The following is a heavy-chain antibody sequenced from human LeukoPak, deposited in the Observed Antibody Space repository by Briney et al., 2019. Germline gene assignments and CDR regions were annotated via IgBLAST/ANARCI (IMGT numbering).Heavy chain of an antibody. V-gene: IGHV4-34*01. CDR3: ARHGWHAWYFDL. CDR1: GESFSGYS. J-gene: IGHJ2*01. D-gene: IGHD6-19*01. Sequence: PSETLSLTCVVYGESFSGYSWSWIRQPPGKGLEWIGEINQRRNTNYNPSLKSRVTISIDTSKDQFSLKLSSVTAADTAVYYCARHGWHAWYFDLWGRGTLVTVSS. CDR2: INQRRNT.